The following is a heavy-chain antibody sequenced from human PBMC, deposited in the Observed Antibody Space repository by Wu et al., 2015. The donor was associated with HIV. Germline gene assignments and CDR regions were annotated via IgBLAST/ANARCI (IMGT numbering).Heavy chain of an antibody. V-gene: IGHV1-46*01. CDR2: INPSGGST. CDR3: ARDSGSADDAFDI. CDR1: GYTFTSYY. J-gene: IGHJ3*02. D-gene: IGHD1-26*01. Sequence: QVQLVQSGAEVKKPGASVKVSCKASGYTFTSYYMHWVRQAPGQGLEWMGIINPSGGSTSYAQKFQGRVTMTRDTSTSTVYMELSSLRSDDTAVYYCARDSGSADDAFDIWGQGTMVTVSS.